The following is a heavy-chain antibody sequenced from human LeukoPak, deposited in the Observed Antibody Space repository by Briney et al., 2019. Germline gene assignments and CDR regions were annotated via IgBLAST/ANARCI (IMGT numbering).Heavy chain of an antibody. D-gene: IGHD6-13*01. Sequence: SETLSLTCTVSGGSISGYYWSWIRQPPGKRLEWIGYIYYSGSTNYNPSLKSRVTISVDTSKNQFSLKLSSVTAADTAMYYCARVHQQLSGEGPFDVWGQGTVVTVSS. J-gene: IGHJ3*01. CDR1: GGSISGYY. V-gene: IGHV4-59*01. CDR2: IYYSGST. CDR3: ARVHQQLSGEGPFDV.